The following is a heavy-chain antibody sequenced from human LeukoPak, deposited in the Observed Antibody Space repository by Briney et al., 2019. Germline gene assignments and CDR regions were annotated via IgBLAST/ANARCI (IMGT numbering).Heavy chain of an antibody. D-gene: IGHD3-22*01. CDR1: GFTFDDYG. V-gene: IGHV3-48*03. CDR3: ARSNYYYDSSGYDQYYFDY. CDR2: IRSSGSTI. Sequence: GGSLRLSCAASGFTFDDYGMNWVRQAPGKGLEWVSYIRSSGSTIYYADSVKGRFTISRDNAKNSLYLQMNSLRAEDTAVYYCARSNYYYDSSGYDQYYFDYWGQGALVTVSS. J-gene: IGHJ4*02.